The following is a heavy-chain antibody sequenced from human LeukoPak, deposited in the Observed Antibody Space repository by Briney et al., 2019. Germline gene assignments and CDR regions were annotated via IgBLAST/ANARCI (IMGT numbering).Heavy chain of an antibody. J-gene: IGHJ4*02. CDR2: IKSKTDGGTT. V-gene: IGHV3-15*01. CDR3: TRDNYSERGFDY. D-gene: IGHD5-18*01. CDR1: GFTFSNAW. Sequence: GGSLRLSCAASGFTFSNAWMSWVRQAPGKGLEWVGRIKSKTDGGTTDYAAPVKGRFTISRDDSKNTLYLQMNSLKTEDTAVYYCTRDNYSERGFDYWGQGTLVTVSS.